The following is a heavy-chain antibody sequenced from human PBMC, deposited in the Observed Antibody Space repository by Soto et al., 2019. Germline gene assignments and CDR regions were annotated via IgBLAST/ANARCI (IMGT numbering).Heavy chain of an antibody. V-gene: IGHV1-18*01. CDR3: ARDVDIVVVPAAPSYNWFDP. D-gene: IGHD2-2*03. CDR2: ISAYNGNT. J-gene: IGHJ5*02. CDR1: GYTFTSYG. Sequence: ASVNVSCKASGYTFTSYGISWVRQAPGQGLEWMGWISAYNGNTNYAQKLQGRVTMTTDTSTSTAYMELRSLRSDDTAVYYCARDVDIVVVPAAPSYNWFDPWGQGTLVTVSS.